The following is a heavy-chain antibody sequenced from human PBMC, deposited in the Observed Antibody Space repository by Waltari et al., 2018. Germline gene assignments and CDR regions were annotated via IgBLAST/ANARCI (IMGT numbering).Heavy chain of an antibody. J-gene: IGHJ4*02. CDR3: ASVYCSSTSCYDDY. V-gene: IGHV1-69*14. CDR2: IIPIFGTA. CDR1: GGTFSSYA. D-gene: IGHD2-2*01. Sequence: QVQLVHSGAEVKKPGSSVKVSCKAYGGTFSSYALSWVRQAPGQGLEWMGRIIPIFGTANYAQKFQGRVTITADKSTSTAYMELSSLRSEDTAVYYCASVYCSSTSCYDDYWGQGTLVTVSS.